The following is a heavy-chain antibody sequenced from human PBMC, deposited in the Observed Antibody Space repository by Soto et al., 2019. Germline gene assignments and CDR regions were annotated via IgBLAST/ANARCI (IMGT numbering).Heavy chain of an antibody. Sequence: PGGSLRLSCAAAGFTFNNYVMSWVRQAPGKGLEWVSSVSGNGGNVYYADTVKGRLTISRDNSKNTLYLQMNSLRAEDTAVYYCAKDHPTYYVILTGYYSGWFDPWGQGTLVPVSS. D-gene: IGHD3-9*01. J-gene: IGHJ5*02. CDR3: AKDHPTYYVILTGYYSGWFDP. CDR1: GFTFNNYV. V-gene: IGHV3-23*01. CDR2: VSGNGGNV.